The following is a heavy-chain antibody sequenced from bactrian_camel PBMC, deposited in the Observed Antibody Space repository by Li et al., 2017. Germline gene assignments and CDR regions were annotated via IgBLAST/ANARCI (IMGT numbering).Heavy chain of an antibody. CDR3: TRSYFGASHNTFAF. J-gene: IGHJ4*01. CDR2: HYTGNGDT. V-gene: IGHV3S7*01. D-gene: IGHD1*01. Sequence: VQLVESGGGLVQPGGSLRLSCAADGFIFSETPMNWVRQTPGKGLEWVSSHYTGNGDTFYANSVKGRFTISKDNAKNTLYLQMISLKPEDTAVYYCTRSYFGASHNTFAFWGQGTQVTVS. CDR1: GFIFSETP.